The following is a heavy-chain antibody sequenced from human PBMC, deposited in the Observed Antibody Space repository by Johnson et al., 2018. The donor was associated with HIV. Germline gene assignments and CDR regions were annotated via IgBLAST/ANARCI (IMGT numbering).Heavy chain of an antibody. Sequence: QEQLVESGGGVVQPGRSLRLSCAASGFTFSSYGMHWVRQAPGKGLEWVAVIWYDGSNKYYADSVKGRFTISRDNSKNTLYLQMNSLRAEDTAVYYCAKDLSRYSYGYGAFDIWGQGTMATVSS. D-gene: IGHD5-18*01. CDR2: IWYDGSNK. V-gene: IGHV3-33*06. CDR1: GFTFSSYG. CDR3: AKDLSRYSYGYGAFDI. J-gene: IGHJ3*02.